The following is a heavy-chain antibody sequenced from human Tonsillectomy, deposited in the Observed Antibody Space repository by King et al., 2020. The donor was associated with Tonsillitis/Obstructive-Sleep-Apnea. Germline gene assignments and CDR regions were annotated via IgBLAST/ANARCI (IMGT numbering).Heavy chain of an antibody. CDR3: ARGRTNYYDSSGYYYFRY. V-gene: IGHV3-48*03. Sequence: VQLVESGGGLVQPGGSLRLSCAASGFTLSSYEMNWVRQAPGKGLEWVSYISSSGSTIYYADSVKGRFTISRDNAKNSLYLQMSSLRAEETAVYYCARGRTNYYDSSGYYYFRYWGQGTLVTVSS. CDR2: ISSSGSTI. D-gene: IGHD3-22*01. CDR1: GFTLSSYE. J-gene: IGHJ4*02.